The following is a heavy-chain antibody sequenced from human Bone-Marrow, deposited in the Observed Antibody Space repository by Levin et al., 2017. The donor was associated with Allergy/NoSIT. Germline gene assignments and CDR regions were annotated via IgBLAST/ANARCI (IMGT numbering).Heavy chain of an antibody. V-gene: IGHV3-30*04. J-gene: IGHJ4*02. CDR2: ISYDGSNK. CDR1: GFTFSSYA. CDR3: ARRDGYNYFHFDY. Sequence: GRSLKISCAASGFTFSSYAMHWVRQAPGKGLEWVAVISYDGSNKYYADSVKGRFTISRDNSKNTLYLQMNSLRAEDTAVYYCARRDGYNYFHFDYWGQGTLVTVSS. D-gene: IGHD5-24*01.